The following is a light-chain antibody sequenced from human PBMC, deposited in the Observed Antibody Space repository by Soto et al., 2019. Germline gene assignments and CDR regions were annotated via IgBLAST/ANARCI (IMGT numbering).Light chain of an antibody. CDR1: QNALSNY. CDR3: QHYGDSAPFT. V-gene: IGKV3-20*01. J-gene: IGKJ3*01. CDR2: GTS. Sequence: EIVLTQSPGTLSLSPGERATLSCWASQNALSNYLAWYQQKPGQAPRLLMSGTSRRATGIPDRFSGSGSGTDFTLSISRLEPEDFAVYYCQHYGDSAPFTFGPGTKVDIK.